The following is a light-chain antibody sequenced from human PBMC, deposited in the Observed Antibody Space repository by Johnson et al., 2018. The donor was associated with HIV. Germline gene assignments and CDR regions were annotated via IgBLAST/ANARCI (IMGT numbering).Light chain of an antibody. CDR1: SSNIGNNY. Sequence: QSVLTQPPSVSAAPGQKVTISCSGSSSNIGNNYVSSYQQLPGTAPKLLIYENNKRPSGIPDRFSGSKSGTSATLGITGLQTGDEADYYCGTWDSSWGVFGTGTKVTVL. J-gene: IGLJ1*01. V-gene: IGLV1-51*02. CDR3: GTWDSSWGV. CDR2: ENN.